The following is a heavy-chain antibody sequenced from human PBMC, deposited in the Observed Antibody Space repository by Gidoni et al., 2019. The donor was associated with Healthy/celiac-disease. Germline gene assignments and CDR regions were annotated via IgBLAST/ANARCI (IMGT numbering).Heavy chain of an antibody. V-gene: IGHV1-18*01. CDR1: GYTFTSYG. Sequence: QVQLVQSGAEVKKPGASVKVSCKASGYTFTSYGISWVRQAPGQGREWMGWISAYNGNTNYAQKLQGRVTMTTDTSTSTAYMELRSLRSDDTAVYYCATHRRRMSGWSAGPNDYWGQGTLVTVSS. J-gene: IGHJ4*02. CDR2: ISAYNGNT. CDR3: ATHRRRMSGWSAGPNDY. D-gene: IGHD6-19*01.